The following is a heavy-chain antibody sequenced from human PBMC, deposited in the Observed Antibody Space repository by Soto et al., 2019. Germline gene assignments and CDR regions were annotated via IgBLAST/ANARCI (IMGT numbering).Heavy chain of an antibody. CDR1: GGSFSGYY. J-gene: IGHJ5*02. D-gene: IGHD3-9*01. Sequence: SETLSLTCAVYGGSFSGYYWSWIRQPPGKGLEWIGEINHSGSTNYNPSLKSRVTISVDTSKNQFSLKLSSVTAADTAVYYCARHLRYFDWLLGNWFDPWGQGTLVTVSS. CDR2: INHSGST. CDR3: ARHLRYFDWLLGNWFDP. V-gene: IGHV4-34*01.